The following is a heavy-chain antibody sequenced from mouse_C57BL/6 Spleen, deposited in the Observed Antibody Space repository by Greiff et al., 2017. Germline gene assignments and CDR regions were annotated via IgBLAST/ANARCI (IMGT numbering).Heavy chain of an antibody. Sequence: EVQVVESGGDLVKPGGSLKLSCAASGFTFSSYGMSWVRQTPDKRLEWVATISSGGSYTYYPDSVKGRFTISRDNAKNTLYLQMSSLKSEDTAMYYCARHVVASDYFDYWGQGTTLTVSS. CDR1: GFTFSSYG. CDR3: ARHVVASDYFDY. CDR2: ISSGGSYT. D-gene: IGHD1-1*01. J-gene: IGHJ2*01. V-gene: IGHV5-6*01.